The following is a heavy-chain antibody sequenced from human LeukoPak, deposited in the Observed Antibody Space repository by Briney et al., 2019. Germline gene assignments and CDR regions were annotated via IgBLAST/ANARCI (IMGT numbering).Heavy chain of an antibody. V-gene: IGHV1-46*01. J-gene: IGHJ3*02. Sequence: GASVKVSCKASGYTFTSYYMHWVRQAPGQGLEWMGIINPSGGSTSYAQKFQGRVTMTRDTSTSTVYMELSSLRSEDTAVYYCARVPPTIVATVVDAFDIWGQGTMVTVSS. CDR3: ARVPPTIVATVVDAFDI. CDR1: GYTFTSYY. D-gene: IGHD5-12*01. CDR2: INPSGGST.